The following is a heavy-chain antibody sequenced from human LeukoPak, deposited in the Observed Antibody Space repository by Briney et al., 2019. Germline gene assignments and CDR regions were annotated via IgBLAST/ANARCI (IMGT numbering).Heavy chain of an antibody. V-gene: IGHV4-59*13. Sequence: PAETLSLTCTAGGGSICGYDGSWVRQPPGKGLEWGGYINDSGSTNYNPSLKRRLTISVDTSKNQFSLKLNSVTAAATAVYYCARGYDYDERKSDAFDIWGQGTMVTVSS. D-gene: IGHD3-22*01. CDR2: INDSGST. J-gene: IGHJ3*02. CDR3: ARGYDYDERKSDAFDI. CDR1: GGSICGYD.